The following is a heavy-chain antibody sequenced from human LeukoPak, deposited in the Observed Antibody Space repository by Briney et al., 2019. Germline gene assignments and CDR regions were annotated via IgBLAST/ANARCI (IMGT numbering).Heavy chain of an antibody. CDR3: ARELLGDAFDI. CDR2: IYYSGST. J-gene: IGHJ3*02. V-gene: IGHV4-59*01. CDR1: GGSISSYY. Sequence: SETLSLTCTDSGGSISSYYWSWIRQPPGKGLEWIGYIYYSGSTNYNPSLKSRVTISVDTSKNQFSLKLSSVTAADTAVYYCARELLGDAFDIWGQGTMVTVSS.